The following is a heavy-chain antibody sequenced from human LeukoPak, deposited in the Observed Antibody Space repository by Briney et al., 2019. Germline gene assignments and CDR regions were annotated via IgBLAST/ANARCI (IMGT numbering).Heavy chain of an antibody. J-gene: IGHJ4*02. CDR2: IYTSGST. Sequence: SETLSLTCTVSGGSISSYYWSWIRQPAGKGLEWIGRIYTSGSTNYNPSLKSRVTMSVDTPKNQFSLKLSSVTAADTAVYYCARDGDSSGWNPYFDYWGQGTLVTVSS. CDR3: ARDGDSSGWNPYFDY. D-gene: IGHD6-19*01. V-gene: IGHV4-4*07. CDR1: GGSISSYY.